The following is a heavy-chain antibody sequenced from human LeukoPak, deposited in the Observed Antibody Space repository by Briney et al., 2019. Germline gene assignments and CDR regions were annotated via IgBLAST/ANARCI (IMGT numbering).Heavy chain of an antibody. D-gene: IGHD6-19*01. CDR3: AREQAMAVAGTDY. CDR2: INPNSGVT. J-gene: IGHJ4*02. V-gene: IGHV1-2*06. CDR1: GYTFTGYC. Sequence: ASVKVSCKASGYTFTGYCMHWVRQAPGQGLEWMGRINPNSGVTNYAQKFQGRVIMTRDTSINTAYMELSRLTSDDTAVYYCAREQAMAVAGTDYWGQGTLVTVSS.